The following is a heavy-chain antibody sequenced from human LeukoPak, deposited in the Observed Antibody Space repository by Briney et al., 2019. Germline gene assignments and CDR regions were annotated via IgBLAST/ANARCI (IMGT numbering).Heavy chain of an antibody. J-gene: IGHJ4*02. CDR1: GFTFSGYW. D-gene: IGHD5-24*01. CDR3: ARDQFDGYVFDY. Sequence: GGSLRLSCAASGFTFSGYWMHWVRQAPGKGLVWVSRINSDGSSTSYADSVKGRFTISRDNAKNTLYLQMNSLRAEDTAVYYCARDQFDGYVFDYWGQGTLVTVSS. CDR2: INSDGSST. V-gene: IGHV3-74*01.